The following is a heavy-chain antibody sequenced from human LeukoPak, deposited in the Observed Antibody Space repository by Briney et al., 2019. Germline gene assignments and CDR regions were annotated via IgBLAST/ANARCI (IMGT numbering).Heavy chain of an antibody. CDR2: IYHSGST. V-gene: IGHV4-4*02. CDR3: ARFWASNAFDI. J-gene: IGHJ3*02. D-gene: IGHD2/OR15-2a*01. Sequence: SGTLSLTCAVSGGSITSSNWWSWVRQPPGKGLEWIGYIYHSGSTYYNPSLKSRVTISVDRSKNQFSLKLSSVTAADTAVYYCARFWASNAFDIWGQGTMVTVSS. CDR1: GGSITSSNW.